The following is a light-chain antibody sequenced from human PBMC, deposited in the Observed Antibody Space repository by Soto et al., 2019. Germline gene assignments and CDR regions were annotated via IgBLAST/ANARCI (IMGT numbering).Light chain of an antibody. V-gene: IGLV8-61*01. CDR2: STN. CDR3: VLYMGSGIPAV. Sequence: QTVVTQEPSFAVSPGGTVTLTCGLSSGSVSPSYYPSWYQQTPGQPPRTLIYSTNTRSSAVPDRFSGSILGNKAALTITGAQADDESDYFCVLYMGSGIPAVFGGGTQLTVL. CDR1: SGSVSPSYY. J-gene: IGLJ7*01.